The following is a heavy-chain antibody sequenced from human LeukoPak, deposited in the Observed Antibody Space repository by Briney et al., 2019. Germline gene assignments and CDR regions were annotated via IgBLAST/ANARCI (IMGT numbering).Heavy chain of an antibody. D-gene: IGHD3-22*01. J-gene: IGHJ5*02. Sequence: ASVKVSFTASGYTFTSYYMHWVRQAPGQGLEWMGIINPSGGSTSYAQKFQGRVTMTRDTSTSTVYMELSSLRSEDTAVYYCARMDRDDSSVFWFDPWGQGTLVTVSS. CDR3: ARMDRDDSSVFWFDP. V-gene: IGHV1-46*01. CDR1: GYTFTSYY. CDR2: INPSGGST.